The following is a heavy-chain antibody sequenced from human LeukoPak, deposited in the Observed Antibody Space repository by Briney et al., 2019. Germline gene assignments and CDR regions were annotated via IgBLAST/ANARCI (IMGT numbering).Heavy chain of an antibody. CDR3: AKVNFGRIAVAGTLKKNWFDR. CDR1: GFTLSSDA. CDR2: ISGSGGST. D-gene: IGHD6-19*01. J-gene: IGHJ5*02. V-gene: IGHV3-23*01. Sequence: GGSLRLSCAASGFTLSSDAMSWVRQAPGKGLEWVSAISGSGGSTYYADSVKGRFTISRDNSKNTLYLQMNSLRAEDTAVYYCAKVNFGRIAVAGTLKKNWFDRWGQGTLVTVSS.